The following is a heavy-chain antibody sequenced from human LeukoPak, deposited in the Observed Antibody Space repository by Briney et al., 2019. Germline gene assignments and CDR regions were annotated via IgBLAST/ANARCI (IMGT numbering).Heavy chain of an antibody. CDR2: IYYSGST. Sequence: SETLSLTCTVSGGSFSTYYWSWIRQPPGKGLEWIGYIYYSGSTNYNPSLKSRVTISVDTSKNQFSLKLTSVTAADTAMYYCARVFYYDYVWGSYRYTDALAFDIWGQGTMVTVSS. CDR1: GGSFSTYY. V-gene: IGHV4-59*01. CDR3: ARVFYYDYVWGSYRYTDALAFDI. J-gene: IGHJ3*02. D-gene: IGHD3-16*02.